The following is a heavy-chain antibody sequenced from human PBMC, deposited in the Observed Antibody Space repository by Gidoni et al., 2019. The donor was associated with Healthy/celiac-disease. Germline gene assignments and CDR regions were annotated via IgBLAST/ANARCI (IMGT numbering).Heavy chain of an antibody. CDR3: ASWESGWYSFSYWYFDL. V-gene: IGHV4-4*02. CDR2: IYHSGST. D-gene: IGHD6-19*01. CDR1: GGSISSSNW. J-gene: IGHJ2*01. Sequence: QVQLQESGPGLVKPSGTLSLTCAVSGGSISSSNWWSWVRQPPGKGLEWIGEIYHSGSTNYNPSLKSRVTISVDKSKNQFSLKLSSVTAADTAVYYCASWESGWYSFSYWYFDLWGRGTLVTVSS.